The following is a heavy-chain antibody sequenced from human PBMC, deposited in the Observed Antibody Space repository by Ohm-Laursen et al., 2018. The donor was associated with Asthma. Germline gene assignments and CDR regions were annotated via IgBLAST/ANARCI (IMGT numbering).Heavy chain of an antibody. D-gene: IGHD2-2*01. Sequence: GSLRLSCAASGFTVSSKYMGWVRQAPGKGLEWVSVIYSGGSTYYADSVKGRFTISRDNSKNTLYLQMNSLRAEDTAVYYCARGYCTITSCYGGIDYWGQGTLVTVSS. J-gene: IGHJ4*02. CDR2: IYSGGST. CDR3: ARGYCTITSCYGGIDY. V-gene: IGHV3-53*01. CDR1: GFTVSSKY.